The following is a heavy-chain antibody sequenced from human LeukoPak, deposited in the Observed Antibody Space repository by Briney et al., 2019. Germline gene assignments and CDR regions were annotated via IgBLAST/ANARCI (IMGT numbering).Heavy chain of an antibody. Sequence: SQTLSLTCTVPGGSISSGDYYWSWIRQPPGKGLEWIGYIYYSGSTYYNPSLKSRVTISVDTSKNQFSLKLSSVTAADTAVYYCARVLPYDFWSGPSPYYFDYWGQGTLVTVSS. J-gene: IGHJ4*02. CDR2: IYYSGST. V-gene: IGHV4-30-4*08. CDR3: ARVLPYDFWSGPSPYYFDY. D-gene: IGHD3-3*01. CDR1: GGSISSGDYY.